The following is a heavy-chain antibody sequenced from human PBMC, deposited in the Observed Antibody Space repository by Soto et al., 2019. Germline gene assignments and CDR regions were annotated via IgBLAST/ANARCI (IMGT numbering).Heavy chain of an antibody. V-gene: IGHV3-23*01. CDR3: VQHAEYRLVSWFDP. CDR1: GFSFSTYA. Sequence: EVQVLESGGGLVQPGGSLRLSCAAYGFSFSTYAMSWVRQAPGKGLEWVSGISAGGGRPFIADSVKGRFIISRDNAKDTLYLQMHSMTVEDTAIYYCVQHAEYRLVSWFDPWGKGTLVTVSS. J-gene: IGHJ5*02. CDR2: ISAGGGRP. D-gene: IGHD5-12*01.